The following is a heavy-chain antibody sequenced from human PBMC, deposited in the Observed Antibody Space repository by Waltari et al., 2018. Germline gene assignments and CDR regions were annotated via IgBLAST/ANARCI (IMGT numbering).Heavy chain of an antibody. Sequence: QLQLQESGPGLVKPSETLSLTCTVSGGSISSSSYYWGWIRQPPGKGLEWIGSIYYSGSTYYNPSLKSRVTISVDTSKNQFSLKLSSVTAADTAVYYCARDRSGSYYENDYWGQGTLVTVSS. CDR3: ARDRSGSYYENDY. CDR1: GGSISSSSYY. CDR2: IYYSGST. D-gene: IGHD1-26*01. J-gene: IGHJ4*02. V-gene: IGHV4-39*07.